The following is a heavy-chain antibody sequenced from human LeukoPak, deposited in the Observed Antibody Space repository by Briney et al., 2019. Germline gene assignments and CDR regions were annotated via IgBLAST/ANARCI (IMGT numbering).Heavy chain of an antibody. D-gene: IGHD5-24*01. Sequence: SVKVSCKASGGPFSSYAISWVQQAPGQGLEWMGRIIPIFGTANYAQKFQGRVTITTDESTSTAYRELSSLRSDDTAVYYCARALDGDLYYSGQGALVTVSS. J-gene: IGHJ4*02. V-gene: IGHV1-69*05. CDR2: IIPIFGTA. CDR1: GGPFSSYA. CDR3: ARALDGDLYY.